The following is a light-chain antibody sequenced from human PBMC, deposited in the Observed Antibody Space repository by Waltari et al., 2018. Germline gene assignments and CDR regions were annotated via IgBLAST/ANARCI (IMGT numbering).Light chain of an antibody. CDR2: GAS. V-gene: IGKV3-20*01. CDR3: QHNVKLPVT. Sequence: CRASESVSRALVWYQQKPGQAPRLLIYGASTSAAGVPDRFSGSGSGTDFSLTISRLDPEDFAVYYCQHNVKLPVTFGQGTKVEI. CDR1: ESVSRA. J-gene: IGKJ1*01.